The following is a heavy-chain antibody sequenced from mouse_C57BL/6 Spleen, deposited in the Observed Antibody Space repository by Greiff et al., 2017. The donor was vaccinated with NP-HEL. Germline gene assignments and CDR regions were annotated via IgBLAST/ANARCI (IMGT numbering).Heavy chain of an antibody. CDR3: ARSHGSRSGYFDY. CDR1: GYTFTDYY. CDR2: IYPGSGNT. Sequence: QVHVKQSGAELVRPGASVKLSCKASGYTFTDYYINWVKQRPGQGLEWIARIYPGSGNTYYNEKFKGKATLTAEKSSSTAYMQLSSLTSEDSAVYFCARSHGSRSGYFDYWGQGTTLTVSS. V-gene: IGHV1-76*01. D-gene: IGHD1-1*01. J-gene: IGHJ2*01.